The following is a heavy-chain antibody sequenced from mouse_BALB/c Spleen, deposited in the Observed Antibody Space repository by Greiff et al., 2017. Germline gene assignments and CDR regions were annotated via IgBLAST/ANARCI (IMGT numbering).Heavy chain of an antibody. CDR2: IDPETGGT. Sequence: VQLQQSGAELVRPGASVTLSCKASGYTFTDYEMHWVKRTPVHGLEWIGAIDPETGGTAYNQKFKGKATLTADKSSSTAYMELRSLTSEDSAVYYCTRILAGTSYYFDYWGQGTTLTVSS. D-gene: IGHD4-1*01. CDR3: TRILAGTSYYFDY. CDR1: GYTFTDYE. V-gene: IGHV1-15*01. J-gene: IGHJ2*01.